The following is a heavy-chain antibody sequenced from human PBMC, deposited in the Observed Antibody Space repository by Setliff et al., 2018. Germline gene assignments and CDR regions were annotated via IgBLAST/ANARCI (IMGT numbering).Heavy chain of an antibody. CDR2: ITPIFETA. J-gene: IGHJ6*02. V-gene: IGHV1-69*06. Sequence: GASVKVSCKASGGTFRTDGFNWVRQAPGQGLEWVGGITPIFETAHYAQKFQDRVTITADKSTSTVYMELNSLISEDTAVYLCARDSVTLGQLERRGGFRYYDMDVWGQGTTVTVSS. CDR3: ARDSVTLGQLERRGGFRYYDMDV. CDR1: GGTFRTDG. D-gene: IGHD1-1*01.